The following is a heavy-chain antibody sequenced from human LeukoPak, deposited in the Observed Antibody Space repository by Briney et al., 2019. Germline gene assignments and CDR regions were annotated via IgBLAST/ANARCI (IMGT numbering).Heavy chain of an antibody. V-gene: IGHV1-69*13. J-gene: IGHJ6*02. D-gene: IGHD6-19*01. CDR3: AGAVAGPYYYYGMDV. CDR2: IIPIFGTA. CDR1: GGIFSSYA. Sequence: SVKVSCKASGGIFSSYAISWVRQAPGQGLEWMGGIIPIFGTANYAQKFQGRVTITADESTSTAYMELSSLRSEDTAVYYCAGAVAGPYYYYGMDVWGQGTTVTVSS.